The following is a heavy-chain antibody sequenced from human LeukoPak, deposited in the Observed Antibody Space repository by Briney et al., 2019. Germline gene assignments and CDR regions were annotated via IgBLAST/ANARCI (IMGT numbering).Heavy chain of an antibody. J-gene: IGHJ4*02. CDR3: ARARVVRGVFDY. V-gene: IGHV3-48*03. CDR1: GFTFSSYE. D-gene: IGHD3-10*01. Sequence: QPGGSLRLSCAASGFTFSSYEMNWVRQAPGKGLEWVSYISSSGTTIYYADSVKGRFTISRDNSKNTLYLQMNSLRAEDTAVYYCARARVVRGVFDYWGQGTLVTVSS. CDR2: ISSSGTTI.